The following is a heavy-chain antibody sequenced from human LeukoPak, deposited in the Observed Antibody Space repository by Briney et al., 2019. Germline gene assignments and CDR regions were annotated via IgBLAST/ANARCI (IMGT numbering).Heavy chain of an antibody. D-gene: IGHD6-13*01. Sequence: GASVKVSGKASGHTVTSYVINWVRQAAGQGLEWMGWMNPDSGNTGYEQKFQGRVAMTRNPSISTAYMELSSLTSEDTAVDYCARRIAAAGVGIVYWGQGTLVTVSS. CDR3: ARRIAAAGVGIVY. V-gene: IGHV1-8*01. CDR2: MNPDSGNT. CDR1: GHTVTSYV. J-gene: IGHJ4*02.